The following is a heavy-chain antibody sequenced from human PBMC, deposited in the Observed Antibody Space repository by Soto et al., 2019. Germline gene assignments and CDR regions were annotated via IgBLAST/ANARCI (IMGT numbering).Heavy chain of an antibody. D-gene: IGHD3-16*01. CDR1: GGSISSSSYY. CDR3: ARHIPLGGPMTPPDYFDY. Sequence: QLQLQESGPGLVKPSETLSLTCTVSGGSISSSSYYWGWIRQPPGKGLEWIGSIYYSGSTYYNPSLKSRVTISVDTSKNQFSLKLSSVTAADTAVYYCARHIPLGGPMTPPDYFDYWGQGTLVTVSS. V-gene: IGHV4-39*01. CDR2: IYYSGST. J-gene: IGHJ4*02.